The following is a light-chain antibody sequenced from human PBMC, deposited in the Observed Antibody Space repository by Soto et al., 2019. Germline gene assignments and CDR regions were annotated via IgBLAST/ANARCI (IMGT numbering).Light chain of an antibody. CDR2: GAS. Sequence: EIVLTQSPGTLSLSPGERATLSCRASQTVSSNYLAWYQQKLGQPPRLLIYGASNTAAGFPDRFSGSGSGTDCTLTISRLEPEDCAVYYCQQYGSSPLTFGQGTKVEMK. CDR3: QQYGSSPLT. CDR1: QTVSSNY. J-gene: IGKJ1*01. V-gene: IGKV3-20*01.